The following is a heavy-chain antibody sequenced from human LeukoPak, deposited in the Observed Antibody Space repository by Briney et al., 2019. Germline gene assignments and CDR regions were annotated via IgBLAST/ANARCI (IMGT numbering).Heavy chain of an antibody. CDR1: GSIFNVYY. V-gene: IGHV1-2*02. Sequence: ASVKVSCKSYGSIFNVYYMHWVRQVPGQGLEWMGWISPDGGVTNYAQKFQGRVTLTRDSATTTDYMELSRLTSDGTAVYYCARENWYYDHWGQGTLVTVSS. CDR2: ISPDGGVT. CDR3: ARENWYYDH. J-gene: IGHJ4*02.